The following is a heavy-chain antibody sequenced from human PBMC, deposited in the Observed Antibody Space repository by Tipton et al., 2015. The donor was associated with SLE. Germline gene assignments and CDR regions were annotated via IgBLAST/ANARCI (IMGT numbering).Heavy chain of an antibody. V-gene: IGHV1-46*01. CDR2: INPAGGTT. CDR3: ARGGAFDY. J-gene: IGHJ4*02. CDR1: GYTFTSSF. D-gene: IGHD3-16*01. Sequence: QVQLVQSGAEVKKPGASVKVSCKASGYTFTSSFIHWVRQAPGQGLEWMGIINPAGGTTIYAQKFQGRVTVTSDTSTSTVYMDLSSLRSEDTAVYYCARGGAFDYWGQGTLVTVSS.